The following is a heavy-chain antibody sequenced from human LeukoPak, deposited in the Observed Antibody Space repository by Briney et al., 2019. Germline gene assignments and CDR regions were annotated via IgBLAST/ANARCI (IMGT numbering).Heavy chain of an antibody. CDR3: ARLKDDVTKLDY. V-gene: IGHV3-7*01. D-gene: IGHD2-8*01. J-gene: IGHJ4*02. CDR1: GFTFGRYW. Sequence: PGRSLRLSCAGSGFTFGRYWMSWVRQAPGKGLEWVASINQGGSRLHYLDSVTGRFIISRDDAQNSLFLQMTRLRVDDTAVYYCARLKDDVTKLDYWGQGTLVSVSS. CDR2: INQGGSRL.